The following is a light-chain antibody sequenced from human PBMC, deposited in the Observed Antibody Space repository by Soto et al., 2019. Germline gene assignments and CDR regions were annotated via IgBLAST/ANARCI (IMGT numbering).Light chain of an antibody. CDR1: QSVSSDY. CDR2: AAS. CDR3: QQYGNSLWT. V-gene: IGKV3-20*01. J-gene: IGKJ1*01. Sequence: EIVLAQSTGTLSLSPGERATLCCRASQSVSSDYLAWYQQRPGQAPRLLIYAASSRATGIPDRFSGSGSGPDFILTISRLEPEDSAVYYCQQYGNSLWTFGQGTKVDIK.